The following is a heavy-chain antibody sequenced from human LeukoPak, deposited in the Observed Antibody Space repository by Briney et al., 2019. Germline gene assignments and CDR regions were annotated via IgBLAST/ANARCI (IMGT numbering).Heavy chain of an antibody. D-gene: IGHD6-19*01. CDR1: GGSISSYY. V-gene: IGHV4-59*01. CDR3: AEGSDWTRAEYFQH. CDR2: IYYSGST. J-gene: IGHJ1*01. Sequence: SETLSLTCTVSGGSISSYYWSWIRQPPGKGLEWIGYIYYSGSTYYNPSLKSRVTISVDTSKNQFSLKLSSVTAADTAVYYCAEGSDWTRAEYFQHWRQGTLVTVSS.